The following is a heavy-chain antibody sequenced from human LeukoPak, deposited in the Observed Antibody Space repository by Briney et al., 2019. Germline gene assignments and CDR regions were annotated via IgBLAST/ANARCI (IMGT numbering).Heavy chain of an antibody. V-gene: IGHV4-34*01. CDR1: GGSFSGYY. Sequence: SETLSLTCAVYGGSFSGYYWSWIRQPPGKGLEWIGEINHSGSTNYNPSLKSRITISLDTSKNQFSLKLSSVTAADTSVYYCARGYSNSPLDYWGQGTLVTVSS. CDR3: ARGYSNSPLDY. CDR2: INHSGST. J-gene: IGHJ4*02. D-gene: IGHD4-11*01.